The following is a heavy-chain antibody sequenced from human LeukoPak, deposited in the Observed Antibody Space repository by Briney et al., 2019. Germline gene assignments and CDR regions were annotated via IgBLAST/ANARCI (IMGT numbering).Heavy chain of an antibody. J-gene: IGHJ4*02. CDR2: IIPIFGTA. V-gene: IGHV1-69*06. Sequence: SVKVSCKASGGTFSSYAISWVRQAPGQGLEWMGGIIPIFGTANYAQKFQGRVTITADKSTSTAYMELSSLRSEDTAVYYCARLSSSWYGAVDYWGQGTLVTVSS. CDR1: GGTFSSYA. D-gene: IGHD6-13*01. CDR3: ARLSSSWYGAVDY.